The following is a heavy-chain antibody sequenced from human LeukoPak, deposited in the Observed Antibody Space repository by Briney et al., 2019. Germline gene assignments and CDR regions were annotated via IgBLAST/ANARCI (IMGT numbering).Heavy chain of an antibody. V-gene: IGHV1-69*05. CDR3: ARVGGSRQQLHRRDNWFDP. CDR1: GGTFSSYA. D-gene: IGHD6-13*01. CDR2: IIPIFGTA. Sequence: ASVKVSCKASGGTFSSYAISWVRQAPGQGLEWMGGIIPIFGTANYAQKFQGRVTITTDESTSTAYMELSSLRSEDTAVYYCARVGGSRQQLHRRDNWFDPWGQGTLVTVSS. J-gene: IGHJ5*02.